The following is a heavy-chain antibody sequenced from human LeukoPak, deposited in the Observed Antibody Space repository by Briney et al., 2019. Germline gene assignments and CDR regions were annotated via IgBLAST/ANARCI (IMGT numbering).Heavy chain of an antibody. CDR2: ISGSGGST. V-gene: IGHV3-23*01. J-gene: IGHJ4*02. Sequence: AGGSLRLSCAASGFSFSSYAMNWVRQAPGKGLEWVSGISGSGGSTFYADSVKGRFTISRDNSKNTLYLQMNSLRAEDTAVYYCARDLAYSRLDYWGQGMLVTVSS. D-gene: IGHD5-18*01. CDR3: ARDLAYSRLDY. CDR1: GFSFSSYA.